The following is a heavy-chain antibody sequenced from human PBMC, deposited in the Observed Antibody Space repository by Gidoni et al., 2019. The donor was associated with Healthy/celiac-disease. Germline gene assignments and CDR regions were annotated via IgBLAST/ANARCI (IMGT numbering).Heavy chain of an antibody. V-gene: IGHV4-34*01. CDR2: INHSGST. CDR3: ARGGSAEDTYSYGSKPYYFDY. Sequence: QVQLQQWGAGLLKPSETLSLTCAVYGGSFSGYYWSWIRQPPGKGLEWIGEINHSGSTNYNPSLKSRVTISVDVQEPVLPEAELCDRRDTAVYYCARGGSAEDTYSYGSKPYYFDYWGQGTLVTVSS. CDR1: GGSFSGYY. D-gene: IGHD5-18*01. J-gene: IGHJ4*02.